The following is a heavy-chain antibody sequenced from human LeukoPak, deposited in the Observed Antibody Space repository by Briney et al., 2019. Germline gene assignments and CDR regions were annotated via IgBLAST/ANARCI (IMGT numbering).Heavy chain of an antibody. V-gene: IGHV3-30*04. CDR1: GFTFSSYA. CDR3: ARARRERTTFTGAFDI. CDR2: ISYDGSNK. Sequence: GGSLRLSCAASGFTFSSYAMRWVRQAPGKGLEWVAVISYDGSNKYYADSVKGRFTISRDNSKNTLYLQMNSLRAEDTAVYYCARARRERTTFTGAFDIWGQGTMVTVSS. J-gene: IGHJ3*02. D-gene: IGHD1-1*01.